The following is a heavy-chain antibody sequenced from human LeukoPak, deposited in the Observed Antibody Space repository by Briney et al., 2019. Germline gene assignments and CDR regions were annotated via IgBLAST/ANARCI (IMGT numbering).Heavy chain of an antibody. CDR3: ARDPSNTIGWKTWFDP. D-gene: IGHD6-19*01. J-gene: IGHJ5*02. CDR1: GYTFTSFG. Sequence: ASVKVPCKASGYTFTSFGINWVRQAPGQGLEWMGWISAYNGNTNYAQKLQGRVTMTTDTSTSTAYMELRSLRSDDTAVYYCARDPSNTIGWKTWFDPWGQGTLVIVSS. V-gene: IGHV1-18*01. CDR2: ISAYNGNT.